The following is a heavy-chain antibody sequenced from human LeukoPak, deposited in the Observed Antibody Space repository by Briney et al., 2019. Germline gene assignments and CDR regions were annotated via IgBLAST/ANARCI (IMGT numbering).Heavy chain of an antibody. D-gene: IGHD4-23*01. V-gene: IGHV4-61*02. CDR2: IYTSGST. CDR3: ARVQYYDGLNDNWFDP. J-gene: IGHJ5*02. CDR1: GGSIKSVDYY. Sequence: SETLSLTCTVSGGSIKSVDYYWSWIRQPAGKGLEWIGRIYTSGSTNYNPSLKSRVTISVDTSKNQFSLKLSSVTAADTAVYYCARVQYYDGLNDNWFDPWGQGTLVTVSS.